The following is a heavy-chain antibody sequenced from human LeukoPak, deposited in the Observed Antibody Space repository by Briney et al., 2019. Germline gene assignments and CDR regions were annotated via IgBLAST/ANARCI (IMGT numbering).Heavy chain of an antibody. J-gene: IGHJ4*02. CDR1: GFTFSSYS. CDR3: ARDRPLHYFDY. V-gene: IGHV3-48*01. Sequence: PGGSLRLSCAASGFTFSSYSMSWIRQAPGEGLEWVSYISSSGSTIYYADSVKGRFTISRDKAKNSLYLQMNSLRAEDTAVYYCARDRPLHYFDYWGQGALVTVSS. CDR2: ISSSGSTI.